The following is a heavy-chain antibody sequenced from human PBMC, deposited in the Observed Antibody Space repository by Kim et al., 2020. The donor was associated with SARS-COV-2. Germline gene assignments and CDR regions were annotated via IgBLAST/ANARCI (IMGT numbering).Heavy chain of an antibody. D-gene: IGHD1-1*01. Sequence: FQGRVTMTRDTSTSTVYMELSSLRSEDTAVYYCARGAGRQLERRRYWFDPWGQGTLVTVSS. J-gene: IGHJ5*02. CDR3: ARGAGRQLERRRYWFDP. V-gene: IGHV1-46*01.